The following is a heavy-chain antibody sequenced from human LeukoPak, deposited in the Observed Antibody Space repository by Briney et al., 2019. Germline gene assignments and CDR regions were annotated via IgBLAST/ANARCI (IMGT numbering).Heavy chain of an antibody. V-gene: IGHV3-21*01. CDR3: ARETGEAFDI. D-gene: IGHD7-27*01. Sequence: GGSLRLSCAASGFSFSSYSMNWVRQAPGKGLEWVSSIGSSSSSIYYAGSVKGRLTISRDNAKNSLYMQMNSLRAEDTAVYYCARETGEAFDIWGQGTMVIVS. J-gene: IGHJ3*02. CDR1: GFSFSSYS. CDR2: IGSSSSSI.